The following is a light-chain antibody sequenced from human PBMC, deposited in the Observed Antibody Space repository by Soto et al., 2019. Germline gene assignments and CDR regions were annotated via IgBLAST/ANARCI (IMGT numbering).Light chain of an antibody. CDR3: ISYTSSSTLYV. V-gene: IGLV2-14*01. CDR1: SSDVGGYNY. CDR2: DVS. J-gene: IGLJ1*01. Sequence: QSALTQPASVSGSPGQSITISCTGTSSDVGGYNYVSWYQQHPGKAPKRMIYDVSNRPSGVSNRFSDSKSGNTASLTISGLQAEDEADYYCISYTSSSTLYVFGTGTKLTVL.